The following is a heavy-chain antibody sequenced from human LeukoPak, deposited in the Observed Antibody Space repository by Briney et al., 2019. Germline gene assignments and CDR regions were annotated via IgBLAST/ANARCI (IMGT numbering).Heavy chain of an antibody. D-gene: IGHD2-2*03. J-gene: IGHJ3*02. CDR1: GGTFSSYG. V-gene: IGHV3-23*01. Sequence: SCKASGGTFSSYGMSWVRQAPGKGLEWVSAISGSGGSTYYADSVKGRFTISRDNSKNTLYLQMNSLRAEDTAVYYCAKLARSGYCSSTSCLFDAFDIWGQGTMVTVSS. CDR2: ISGSGGST. CDR3: AKLARSGYCSSTSCLFDAFDI.